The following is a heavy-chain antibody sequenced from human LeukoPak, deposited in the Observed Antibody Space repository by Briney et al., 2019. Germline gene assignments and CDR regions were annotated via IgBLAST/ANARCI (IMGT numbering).Heavy chain of an antibody. CDR3: AKDPKSYYGSGGYPYYFDY. CDR2: ISGSCGST. CDR1: GFTFSSYA. J-gene: IGHJ4*02. Sequence: GGSLRLSCAASGFTFSSYAMSWVRQAPGKGLEWVSAISGSCGSTYYADSVKGRFTISRDNSKNTLYLQMNSLRAEDTAVYYCAKDPKSYYGSGGYPYYFDYWGQGTLVTVSS. V-gene: IGHV3-23*01. D-gene: IGHD3-10*01.